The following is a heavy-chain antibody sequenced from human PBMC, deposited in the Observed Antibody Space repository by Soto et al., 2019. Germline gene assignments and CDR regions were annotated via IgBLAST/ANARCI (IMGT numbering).Heavy chain of an antibody. J-gene: IGHJ4*02. Sequence: HPRESLRLSCAASGFTFSSYIMNWVRQAPGKGLEWISYISSSSSTIYYADSVKGRFTISRDNAKNSLYLQMNSLRDEDTAVYYCARDSIHYYVQFDYWGQGTLVTVSS. CDR2: ISSSSSTI. CDR1: GFTFSSYI. D-gene: IGHD3-10*02. V-gene: IGHV3-48*02. CDR3: ARDSIHYYVQFDY.